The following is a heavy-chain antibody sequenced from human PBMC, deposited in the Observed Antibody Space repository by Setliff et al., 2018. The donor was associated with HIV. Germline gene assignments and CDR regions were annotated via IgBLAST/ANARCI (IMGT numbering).Heavy chain of an antibody. Sequence: GSLRLSCAASGFTFDDFGMSWVRQAPGKGLEWVSTISGSGDYIFYRDSVKGRFTISRDNSKNTVFLQMNSLRAEDTAVYFCAKHHYCSGSSCSYDFWGRGTLVTVSS. CDR3: AKHHYCSGSSCSYDF. V-gene: IGHV3-23*01. D-gene: IGHD2-15*01. J-gene: IGHJ4*02. CDR2: ISGSGDYI. CDR1: GFTFDDFG.